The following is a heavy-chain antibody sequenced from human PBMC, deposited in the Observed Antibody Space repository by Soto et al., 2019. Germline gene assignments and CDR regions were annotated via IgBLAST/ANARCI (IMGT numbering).Heavy chain of an antibody. CDR2: ISSSSSYI. V-gene: IGHV3-21*01. J-gene: IGHJ4*02. CDR3: ARSSCSGGSCSFDY. Sequence: EVQLVESGGGLVKPGGSLRLSCAASGFTCSSYSMNWVRQAPGKGLEWVSSISSSSSYIYYADSVKGRFTISRDNAKNSLYLQMNSLRAEDTAVYYSARSSCSGGSCSFDYWGQGTLVTVSS. D-gene: IGHD2-15*01. CDR1: GFTCSSYS.